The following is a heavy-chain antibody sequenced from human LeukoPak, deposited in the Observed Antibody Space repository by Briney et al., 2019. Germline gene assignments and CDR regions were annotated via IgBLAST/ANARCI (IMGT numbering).Heavy chain of an antibody. CDR1: GYTLTDLS. D-gene: IGHD4-17*01. V-gene: IGHV1-24*01. Sequence: ASVKVSCKVSGYTLTDLSIHWVRQAPGKGLEWMGGFDPEDGETIYAQKFQGRVTMTEGTSTDTAYMELSSLRSEDTAVYYCATLMSVTNTYYYYMDVWGKGTTVTVSS. J-gene: IGHJ6*03. CDR2: FDPEDGET. CDR3: ATLMSVTNTYYYYMDV.